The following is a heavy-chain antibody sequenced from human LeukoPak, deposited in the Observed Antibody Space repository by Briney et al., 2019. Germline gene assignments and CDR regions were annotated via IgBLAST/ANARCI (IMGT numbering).Heavy chain of an antibody. D-gene: IGHD6-13*01. J-gene: IGHJ3*02. CDR2: IYSGGTT. CDR3: ARDLTPWSSSSKDAFDI. CDR1: GFTFSDYY. V-gene: IGHV3-66*01. Sequence: PGGSLRLSCAASGFTFSDYYMSWVRQAPGKGLEWVSVIYSGGTTYYADSVKGRFTISRDNSKNTLYLQMNSLRAVDTAVYYCARDLTPWSSSSKDAFDIWGQGTMVTVSS.